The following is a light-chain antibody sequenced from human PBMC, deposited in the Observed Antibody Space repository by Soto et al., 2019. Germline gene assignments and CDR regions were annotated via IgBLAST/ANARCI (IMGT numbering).Light chain of an antibody. CDR2: EVR. V-gene: IGLV2-14*03. J-gene: IGLJ1*01. CDR1: SSDVGAYDF. Sequence: QSALTQPASVSGSPGQSITISCTGTSSDVGAYDFVSWYQQHPDKAPKLMIYEVRGRPSGVSNRFSGSKSFNTATLTISGLQAEDEADYYCSSHTTGNTRVFGTGTKVTVL. CDR3: SSHTTGNTRV.